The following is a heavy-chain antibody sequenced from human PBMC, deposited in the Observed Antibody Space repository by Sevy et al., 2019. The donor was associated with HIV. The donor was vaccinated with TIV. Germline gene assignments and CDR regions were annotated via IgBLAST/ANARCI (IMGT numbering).Heavy chain of an antibody. J-gene: IGHJ5*02. D-gene: IGHD3-3*01. V-gene: IGHV3-23*01. CDR2: ISDSGGTT. Sequence: GGSLRLSCEASGFTFSSYGMTWVRQAPEKGLEWVSSISDSGGTTYYADSVKGRFTISRDNSKNTLYLQVNSLRAEETATYYCAKGDWSGAGSYKWVDPWGQGTLVTVSS. CDR3: AKGDWSGAGSYKWVDP. CDR1: GFTFSSYG.